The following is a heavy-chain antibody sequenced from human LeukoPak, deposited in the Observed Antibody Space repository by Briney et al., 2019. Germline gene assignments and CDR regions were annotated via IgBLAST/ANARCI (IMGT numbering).Heavy chain of an antibody. CDR2: ISYDGSNK. D-gene: IGHD3-9*01. V-gene: IGHV3-30-3*02. CDR1: GFTFSSYA. Sequence: GRSLRLSCAASGFTFSSYAMHWVRQAPGKGLEWVAVISYDGSNKYYADSVKGRFTISRDNSKNTLYLQLNRLRAEDTAVYYCAKWGDYDILTGYYDSDYWGQGTLVTVSS. J-gene: IGHJ4*02. CDR3: AKWGDYDILTGYYDSDY.